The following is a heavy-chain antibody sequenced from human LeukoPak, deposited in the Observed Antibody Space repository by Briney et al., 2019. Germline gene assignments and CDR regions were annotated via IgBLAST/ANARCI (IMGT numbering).Heavy chain of an antibody. CDR2: ISGDGGST. V-gene: IGHV3-43*02. D-gene: IGHD5-12*01. J-gene: IGHJ4*02. CDR1: GFTFDDYA. Sequence: PGGSLILSCAASGFTFDDYAMHWVRQAPGKGLEWVSLISGDGGSTYYADSVKGRFTISRDNSKNSLYLQMNSLRTEDTALYYCAKDGDGYSGYVKFDYWGQGTLVTVSS. CDR3: AKDGDGYSGYVKFDY.